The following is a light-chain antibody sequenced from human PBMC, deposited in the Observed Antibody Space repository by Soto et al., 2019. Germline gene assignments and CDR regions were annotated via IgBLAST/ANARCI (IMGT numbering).Light chain of an antibody. J-gene: IGKJ4*01. V-gene: IGKV1-9*01. Sequence: DIQLTQSPSFLSASVGDRVTITCRASQGISSYLAWYQQKPGKAPKLLIYAASTLQHGAPSRFSGGGSGTEFTLTISSLQPEDFATYFCQQLISYPVTFGGGTKVEIK. CDR1: QGISSY. CDR3: QQLISYPVT. CDR2: AAS.